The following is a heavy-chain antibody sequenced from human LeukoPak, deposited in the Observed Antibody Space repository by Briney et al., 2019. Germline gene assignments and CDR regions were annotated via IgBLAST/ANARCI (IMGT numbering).Heavy chain of an antibody. V-gene: IGHV3-21*01. CDR1: GFTFSSYS. D-gene: IGHD3-22*01. J-gene: IGHJ4*02. CDR2: ISSSSSYI. Sequence: GGSLRLSRAASGFTFSSYSMNWVRQAPGKGLEWVSSISSSSSYIYYADSVKGRFTISRDNAKNSLYLQMNSLRAEDTAVYYCARDRHDYYDSSGYYFDYWGQGTLVTVSS. CDR3: ARDRHDYYDSSGYYFDY.